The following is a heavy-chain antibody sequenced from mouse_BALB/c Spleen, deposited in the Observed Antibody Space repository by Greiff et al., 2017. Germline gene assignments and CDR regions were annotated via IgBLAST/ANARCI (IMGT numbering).Heavy chain of an antibody. CDR1: GFAFSSYD. J-gene: IGHJ1*01. Sequence: EVQGVESGGGLVKPGGSLKLSCAASGFAFSSYDMSWVRQTPEKRLEWVAYISSGGGSTYYPDTVKGRFTISRDNAKNTLYLQMSSLKSEDTAMYYCARRDFDVWGAGTTVTVSS. CDR3: ARRDFDV. CDR2: ISSGGGST. V-gene: IGHV5-12-1*01.